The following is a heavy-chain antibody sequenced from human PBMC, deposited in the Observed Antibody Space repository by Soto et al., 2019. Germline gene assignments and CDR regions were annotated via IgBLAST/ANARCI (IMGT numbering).Heavy chain of an antibody. J-gene: IGHJ6*02. CDR3: ARAEQQTYYHYGMAV. CDR1: GGSISTYY. Sequence: QVQLQESGPGLVKPSETLSLTCTIAGGSISTYYWSWIRQPPGKGLEWIGTIYYSGNTMYNPALKSRVTMSVDTSRNQISLKLTSVIAADTAVYYCARAEQQTYYHYGMAVWGQGTTVIVSS. V-gene: IGHV4-59*01. D-gene: IGHD6-13*01. CDR2: IYYSGNT.